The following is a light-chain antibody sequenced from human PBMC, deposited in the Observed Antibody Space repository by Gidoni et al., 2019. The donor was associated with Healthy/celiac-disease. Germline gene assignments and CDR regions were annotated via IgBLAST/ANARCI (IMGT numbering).Light chain of an antibody. CDR3: QQYDNRPYT. CDR2: DAS. CDR1: QDISNY. Sequence: DIQMTQSPSSLSASVGDRVTITCQASQDISNYLNWYQQKPGKAPKLLIYDASNVETGVPSRFSGSGAGTDFTFTISSLQPEDIATYYCQQYDNRPYTFXXXTKLEIK. J-gene: IGKJ2*01. V-gene: IGKV1-33*01.